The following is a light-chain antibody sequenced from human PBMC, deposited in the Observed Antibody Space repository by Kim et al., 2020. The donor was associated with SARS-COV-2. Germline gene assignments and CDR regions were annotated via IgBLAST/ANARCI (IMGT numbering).Light chain of an antibody. CDR1: SPRSYY. Sequence: AWGQTVRITCKGDSPRSYYESGYQQKPGQAPVLVIYGKKNRPSGIPDRFSGSGSGNTASLTITGARAEEEADYYCNPRDGGGNHLVFGGGTQLTVL. J-gene: IGLJ2*01. CDR3: NPRDGGGNHLV. V-gene: IGLV3-19*01. CDR2: GKK.